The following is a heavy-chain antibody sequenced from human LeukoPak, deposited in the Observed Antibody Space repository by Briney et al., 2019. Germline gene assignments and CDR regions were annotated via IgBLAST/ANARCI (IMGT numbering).Heavy chain of an antibody. Sequence: PSETLSLTCTVSGGSISSYYWSWIRQPPGKGLEWIGYIYYSGSTNYNPSLKSRVTISVGTSKNQFSLKLSSVTAADTAVYYCARGFYEPGSFDPWGQGTLVTVSS. D-gene: IGHD3-3*01. CDR2: IYYSGST. J-gene: IGHJ5*02. V-gene: IGHV4-59*01. CDR1: GGSISSYY. CDR3: ARGFYEPGSFDP.